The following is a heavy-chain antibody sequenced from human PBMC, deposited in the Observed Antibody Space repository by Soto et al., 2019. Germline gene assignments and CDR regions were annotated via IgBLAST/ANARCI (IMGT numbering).Heavy chain of an antibody. CDR1: GFTFSSYS. CDR2: ISSSSSYI. J-gene: IGHJ4*02. Sequence: GGSLRLSCAASGFTFSSYSMNWVRQAPGKGLEWVSSISSSSSYIYYADSVKGRFTISRDNAKNSLYLQMNSLRAEDTAVYYCARGGCSGGSCYMPPLHSFFDYWGQGTLVTVSS. D-gene: IGHD2-15*01. V-gene: IGHV3-21*01. CDR3: ARGGCSGGSCYMPPLHSFFDY.